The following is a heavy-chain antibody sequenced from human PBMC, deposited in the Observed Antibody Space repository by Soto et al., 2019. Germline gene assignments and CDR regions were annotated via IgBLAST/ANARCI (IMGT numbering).Heavy chain of an antibody. Sequence: EVQLLESGGGLVQPGGPLRLSCAASGFTFNNYAMSWVRQAPGRGLEWVSGISGSGETINYADSVKGRFTVSRDNYKNTLYLQMNSLRVEDTAVYYCAKHSLETVSCCGADWGQGTLVTVAS. CDR2: ISGSGETI. D-gene: IGHD2-21*01. V-gene: IGHV3-23*01. CDR3: AKHSLETVSCCGAD. J-gene: IGHJ4*02. CDR1: GFTFNNYA.